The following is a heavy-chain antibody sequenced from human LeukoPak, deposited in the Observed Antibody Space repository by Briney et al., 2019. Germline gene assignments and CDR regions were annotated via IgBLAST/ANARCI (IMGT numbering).Heavy chain of an antibody. CDR2: ISGSGGST. V-gene: IGHV3-23*01. J-gene: IGHJ4*02. CDR3: AKVSLEWLLFD. CDR1: GFTFSSYA. Sequence: GGSLRLSCAASGFTFSSYAMSLVRQAPGKGLEWVSAISGSGGSTYYADSVKGRFTIPRDNSKNTLYLQMNSLRAEDTAVYYCAKVSLEWLLFDWGQGTLVTVSS. D-gene: IGHD3-3*01.